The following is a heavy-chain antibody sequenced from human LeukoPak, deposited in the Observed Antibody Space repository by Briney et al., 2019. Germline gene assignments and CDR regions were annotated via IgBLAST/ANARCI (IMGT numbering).Heavy chain of an antibody. J-gene: IGHJ4*02. CDR2: LSHDGNNE. V-gene: IGHV3-30*03. CDR1: GFTFSSYG. CDR3: ASEDGHNPNLGFDY. Sequence: PGGSLRLSCAASGFTFSSYGMHWVRQAPGKGLEWVAALSHDGNNEFYADSVKGRFTISRDTSKNTLYLQTNSLRAEDTAVYYCASEDGHNPNLGFDYWGQGTLVTVSS. D-gene: IGHD5-24*01.